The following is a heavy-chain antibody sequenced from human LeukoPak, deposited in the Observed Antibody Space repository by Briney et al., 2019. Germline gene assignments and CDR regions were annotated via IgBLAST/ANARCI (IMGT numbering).Heavy chain of an antibody. V-gene: IGHV4-30-2*05. Sequence: PSETLSLTCAVSGVSITSDTYCWSWIRQPPGKGLEWIGYILHSGSTYYNPSLKSRVTISIDTSKNQFSLKLSSVTAADTAVYYCARVLLWFGELSHFDYWGQGTLVTVSS. CDR1: GVSITSDTYC. D-gene: IGHD3-10*01. CDR3: ARVLLWFGELSHFDY. J-gene: IGHJ4*02. CDR2: ILHSGST.